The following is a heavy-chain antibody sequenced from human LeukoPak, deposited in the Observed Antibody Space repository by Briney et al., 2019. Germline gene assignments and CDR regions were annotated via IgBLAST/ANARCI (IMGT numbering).Heavy chain of an antibody. D-gene: IGHD6-13*01. CDR1: GGSISSSNYY. J-gene: IGHJ6*02. V-gene: IGHV4-39*02. CDR3: ARVRRAAAGSPGLYYYYYGMDV. Sequence: SETLSLTCSVSGGSISSSNYYWDWVRQPPGRGLEWIGSIYYSGSTYYNPSLKSRVTISADTSKNQFSLKLSSVTAADTAVYYCARVRRAAAGSPGLYYYYYGMDVWGQGTTVTVSS. CDR2: IYYSGST.